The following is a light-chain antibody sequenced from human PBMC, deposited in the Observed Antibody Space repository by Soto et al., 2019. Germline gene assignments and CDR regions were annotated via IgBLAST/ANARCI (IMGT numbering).Light chain of an antibody. CDR3: QQYGRSPYT. CDR1: ESVSSAY. CDR2: RAS. Sequence: IVLTQSPGTLALSPGERVTLSCRPSESVSSAYLAWYQQKPGQAPRLLINRASSRATGIPDRFSGSGSGTDFTLTISRLEPEDFALYYCQQYGRSPYTFGQGSKLEMK. V-gene: IGKV3-20*01. J-gene: IGKJ2*01.